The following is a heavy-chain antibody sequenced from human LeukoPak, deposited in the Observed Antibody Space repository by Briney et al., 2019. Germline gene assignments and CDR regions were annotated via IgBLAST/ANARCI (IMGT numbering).Heavy chain of an antibody. J-gene: IGHJ4*02. CDR2: IWYDGSNK. Sequence: SEGSLRLSCAASGFTFSSYGMHWVRQAPGKGLEWVAVIWYDGSNKYYADSVKGRFTISRDNSKNTLYLQMNSLRAEDTAVYYCAKDRGYGDYAADFDYWGQGTLVTVSS. D-gene: IGHD4-17*01. CDR3: AKDRGYGDYAADFDY. V-gene: IGHV3-33*06. CDR1: GFTFSSYG.